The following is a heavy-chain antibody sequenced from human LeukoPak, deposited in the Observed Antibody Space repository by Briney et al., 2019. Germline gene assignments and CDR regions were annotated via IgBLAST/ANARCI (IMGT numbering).Heavy chain of an antibody. CDR2: ISYDGSNK. V-gene: IGHV3-30*04. CDR1: GFTFSNYA. Sequence: GGSLRLSCAASGFTFSNYAIHWVRKAPGKGLEWVAVISYDGSNKYYADSVKGRFTISRDNSKNTLYLQMNSLRAEDTAVYYCARETRSGSYSDFDYWGQGTLVTVSS. D-gene: IGHD3-10*01. CDR3: ARETRSGSYSDFDY. J-gene: IGHJ4*02.